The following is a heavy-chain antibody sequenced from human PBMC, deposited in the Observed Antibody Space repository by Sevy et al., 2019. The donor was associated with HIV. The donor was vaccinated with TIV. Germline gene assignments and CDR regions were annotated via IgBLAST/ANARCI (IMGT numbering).Heavy chain of an antibody. D-gene: IGHD5-12*01. Sequence: SGPTLVKSTQTLTLTCNFSGVSLRVSGVGVGWIRQPPGKALEWLALIYWDDDEHYSPSLKTRLSITKDNFKNQVVLTMTNMDPVDTATYYCVRFPSDYDLTFFDSWGPGTLVTVSS. CDR1: GVSLRVSGVG. CDR2: IYWDDDE. J-gene: IGHJ4*02. CDR3: VRFPSDYDLTFFDS. V-gene: IGHV2-5*02.